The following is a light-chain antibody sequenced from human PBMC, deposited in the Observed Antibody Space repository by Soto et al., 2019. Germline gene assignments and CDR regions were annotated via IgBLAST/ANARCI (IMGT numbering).Light chain of an antibody. Sequence: QSALTQPASVSGSPGQSITISCTGTSSDVGGYNYVSWYQQHPVKAPKLMIYDVTNRPSGVSDRFSGSKSGNTASLTISGRQADDEADYYCSSYTSSSTPYVFGTGTKLTVL. CDR3: SSYTSSSTPYV. CDR2: DVT. CDR1: SSDVGGYNY. V-gene: IGLV2-14*01. J-gene: IGLJ1*01.